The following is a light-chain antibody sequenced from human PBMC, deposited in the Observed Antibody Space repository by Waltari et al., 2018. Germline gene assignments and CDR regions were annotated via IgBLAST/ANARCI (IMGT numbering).Light chain of an antibody. CDR3: QSYDSSLSGSV. V-gene: IGLV1-40*01. CDR2: GNN. J-gene: IGLJ2*01. CDR1: SSSIGAGYD. Sequence: QSVLTQPHSVSGAPGQRVTISCTGSSSSIGAGYDVNWYQQLPGTAPKLLIYGNNTRPSGVPDRFSGSKSGTSASLAITGLQAEDEADYYCQSYDSSLSGSVFGGGTILTVL.